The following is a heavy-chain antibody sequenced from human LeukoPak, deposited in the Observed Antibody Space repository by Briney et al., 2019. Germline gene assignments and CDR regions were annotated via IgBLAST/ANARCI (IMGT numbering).Heavy chain of an antibody. Sequence: SQTLSLTCTVSGGSISSGGYYWSWIRQPPGKGLEWIGYIYHSGSTYYNPSLKSRVIISVDRSKNQFSLKLSSVTAADTAVYYCARDEYSSSPYYYYYYMDVWGKGTTVTVSS. CDR2: IYHSGST. CDR1: GGSISSGGYY. J-gene: IGHJ6*03. D-gene: IGHD6-6*01. CDR3: ARDEYSSSPYYYYYYMDV. V-gene: IGHV4-30-2*01.